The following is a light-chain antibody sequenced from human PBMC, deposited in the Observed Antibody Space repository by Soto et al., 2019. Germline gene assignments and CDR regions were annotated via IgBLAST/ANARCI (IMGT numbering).Light chain of an antibody. J-gene: IGKJ5*01. CDR3: QQYGGSPPIT. CDR1: QSVSSAY. Sequence: EIVLTQSPGTLSLSPGERATLSCRASQSVSSAYLAWYQQKPGQAPRLLISGASSRATGIPDRFSGSGSGTDFTLTISRLEPEDFAVYFCQQYGGSPPITFGQGTRLDIE. V-gene: IGKV3-20*01. CDR2: GAS.